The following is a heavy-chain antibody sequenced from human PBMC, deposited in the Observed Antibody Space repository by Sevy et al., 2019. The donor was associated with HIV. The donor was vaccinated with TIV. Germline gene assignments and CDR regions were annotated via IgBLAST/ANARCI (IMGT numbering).Heavy chain of an antibody. D-gene: IGHD3-10*01. CDR3: AKVVRGVIITLFDY. CDR1: GFTFSSYA. V-gene: IGHV3-23*01. J-gene: IGHJ4*02. CDR2: ISGSGGST. Sequence: GGSLRLSCAASGFTFSSYAMSWVRQAPGKGLEWVSAISGSGGSTYYADSVKGRFTISRDNSKSTLYLQMNSLRAEDTAVYYCAKVVRGVIITLFDYWGQGTLVTVSS.